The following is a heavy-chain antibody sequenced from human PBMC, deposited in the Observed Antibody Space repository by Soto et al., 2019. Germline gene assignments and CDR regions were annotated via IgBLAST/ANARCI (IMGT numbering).Heavy chain of an antibody. CDR1: GFTFSSYS. V-gene: IGHV3-23*01. CDR3: AKATATGGGAFDF. CDR2: FRSSGDGGTT. J-gene: IGHJ3*01. D-gene: IGHD2-8*02. Sequence: GGSLRLSCAASGFTFSSYSMSWVRQAPGKGLEWVSGFRSSGDGGTTYYADSVKGRFTISRDNSKNTLFLQMNSLRAEDTAIYYCAKATATGGGAFDFCGQGTMVTVSS.